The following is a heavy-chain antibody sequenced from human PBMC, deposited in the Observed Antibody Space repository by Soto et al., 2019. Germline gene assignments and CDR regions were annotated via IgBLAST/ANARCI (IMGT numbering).Heavy chain of an antibody. V-gene: IGHV3-23*01. Sequence: GGSLRLSCAASGFTFSSHGMNWVRQAPGKGLEWVAGISAKGGDTSYADSVKGRFTISRDKSKDTLHLQMNSLRPEDTAVYYRAKSSSRAHYYGMGVWGQGTTVTVSS. D-gene: IGHD2-2*01. CDR1: GFTFSSHG. CDR3: AKSSSRAHYYGMGV. J-gene: IGHJ6*02. CDR2: ISAKGGDT.